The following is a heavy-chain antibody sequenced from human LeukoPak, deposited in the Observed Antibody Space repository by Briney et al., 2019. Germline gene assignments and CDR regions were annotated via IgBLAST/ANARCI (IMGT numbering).Heavy chain of an antibody. V-gene: IGHV1-2*02. J-gene: IGHJ3*02. CDR3: ARDSRNYYDSRGGGDDAFDI. Sequence: GASVKVSFKAPGYAFTGYSIHWVRQAPGQGLEWMGWINPNSGGTNYAQKFQGRVTMTRDTSISTAYMELSRLRSDDTAVYYCARDSRNYYDSRGGGDDAFDIWGQGTMVTVSS. CDR2: INPNSGGT. D-gene: IGHD3-22*01. CDR1: GYAFTGYS.